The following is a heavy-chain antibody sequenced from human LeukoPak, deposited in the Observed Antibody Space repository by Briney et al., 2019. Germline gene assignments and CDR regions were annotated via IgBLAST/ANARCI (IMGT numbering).Heavy chain of an antibody. J-gene: IGHJ4*02. CDR1: SGSIGTYY. CDR3: ARDGDYVYFDY. D-gene: IGHD4-17*01. Sequence: PSETLSLTCTVSSGSIGTYYWAWIRQTPGKGLEWIGSIYHSGSTYYNPSLKSRVTISVDTSKNQFSLKLSSVTAADTAVYYCARDGDYVYFDYWGQGTLVTVSS. V-gene: IGHV4-39*07. CDR2: IYHSGST.